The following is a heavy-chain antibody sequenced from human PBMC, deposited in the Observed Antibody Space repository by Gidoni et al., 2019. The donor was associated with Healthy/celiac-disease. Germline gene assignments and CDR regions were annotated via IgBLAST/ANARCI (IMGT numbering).Heavy chain of an antibody. V-gene: IGHV3-21*06. CDR2: ISSSSSYI. D-gene: IGHD3-22*01. Sequence: AASGFTFSSYSMNWVRQAPGKGLEGVSSISSSSSYIYYADSVKGRFTISRDNAKNSLYLQMNSLGAEDTAVYYCASRDLGYYDSSTDYWGQGTLVTVSS. J-gene: IGHJ4*02. CDR1: GFTFSSYS. CDR3: ASRDLGYYDSSTDY.